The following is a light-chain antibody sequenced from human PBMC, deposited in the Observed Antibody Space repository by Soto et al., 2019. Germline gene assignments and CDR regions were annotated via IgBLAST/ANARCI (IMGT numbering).Light chain of an antibody. J-gene: IGKJ2*01. CDR2: DAS. Sequence: DIQMTQSPSSLSASVGDRVTITCQASQDISNYLNWYQQKPGKAPKLLIYDASNLETGVPSRFSGSGSGTDFTCTISSLQPEDIATYYCQQYDNPPRYTFGQGTKLEIK. V-gene: IGKV1-33*01. CDR1: QDISNY. CDR3: QQYDNPPRYT.